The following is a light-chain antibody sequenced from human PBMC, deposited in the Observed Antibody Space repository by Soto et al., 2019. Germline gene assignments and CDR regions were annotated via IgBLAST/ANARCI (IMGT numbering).Light chain of an antibody. CDR2: EVN. J-gene: IGLJ1*01. CDR3: RSYTESSTLV. Sequence: QSVLTQPASVSGSPGQSITISCTGTSSDVGGYNYVSWYQLHPGKAPKLMISEVNNRPSGVCNLVSGSQSGNAASLTISGLRAEEEDDYYCRSYTESSTLVFGTGTKLTVL. V-gene: IGLV2-14*01. CDR1: SSDVGGYNY.